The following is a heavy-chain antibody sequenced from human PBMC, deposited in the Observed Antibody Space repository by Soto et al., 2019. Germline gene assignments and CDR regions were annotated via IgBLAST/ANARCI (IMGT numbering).Heavy chain of an antibody. CDR2: ISSSSSYT. J-gene: IGHJ6*02. D-gene: IGHD5-18*01. V-gene: IGHV3-11*06. CDR1: GFTFTDYH. Sequence: QVQLVESGGGLVKPGGSLRLSCAASGFTFTDYHMSWIRQAPGKGLEWVSYISSSSSYTKYADSVKGRFTISRDNAKNSLFLQMNSLRVEDTAVYYCARDLFSDGYDYNYYYGMDVWGQGTTVTVS. CDR3: ARDLFSDGYDYNYYYGMDV.